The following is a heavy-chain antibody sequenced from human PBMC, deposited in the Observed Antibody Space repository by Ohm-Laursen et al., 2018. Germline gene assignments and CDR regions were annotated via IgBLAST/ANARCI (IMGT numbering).Heavy chain of an antibody. Sequence: SETLSLTCPVFGGSFSGYYWSWIRQPPGKGLEWIGEINHRGNTNYSPSLKSRVTMSVDTSRNHFSLELTSVTAADTAVYYCAREYSDDGGYRYDAFDVWGHGTVVTVSS. V-gene: IGHV4-34*01. J-gene: IGHJ3*01. CDR1: GGSFSGYY. CDR3: AREYSDDGGYRYDAFDV. D-gene: IGHD2-15*01. CDR2: INHRGNT.